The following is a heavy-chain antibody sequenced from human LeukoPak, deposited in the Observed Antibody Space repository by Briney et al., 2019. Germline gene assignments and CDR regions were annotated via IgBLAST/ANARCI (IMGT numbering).Heavy chain of an antibody. D-gene: IGHD3-10*01. CDR1: GYTFMDYY. CDR2: INPNSGGT. V-gene: IGHV1-2*02. Sequence: ASVKVSCKASGYTFMDYYLHWVRQAPGQGLEWMGWINPNSGGTNSAQKFQGRVTMTRDTSISTAYMELSGLKSDDTAVYYCARDVGSGNYYNCFDYWGQGTLVTVSS. J-gene: IGHJ4*02. CDR3: ARDVGSGNYYNCFDY.